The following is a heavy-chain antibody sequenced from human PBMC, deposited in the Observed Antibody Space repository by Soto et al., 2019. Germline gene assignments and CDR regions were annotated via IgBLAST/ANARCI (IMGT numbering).Heavy chain of an antibody. CDR1: GFTFSSYG. J-gene: IGHJ4*02. CDR2: ISYDGSNK. D-gene: IGHD2-21*02. Sequence: GGSLRLSCAASGFTFSSYGMHWVRQAPGKGLEWVAVISYDGSNKYYADSVKGRFTISRDNSKNTLYLQMNSLRAEDTAVYYCAKDIDCGGDCYSESYWGQGTLVTVSS. CDR3: AKDIDCGGDCYSESY. V-gene: IGHV3-30*18.